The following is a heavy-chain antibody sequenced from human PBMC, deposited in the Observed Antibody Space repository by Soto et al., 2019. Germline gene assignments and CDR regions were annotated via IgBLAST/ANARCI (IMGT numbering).Heavy chain of an antibody. J-gene: IGHJ4*02. D-gene: IGHD2-2*01. CDR2: FDPEDGET. V-gene: IGHV1-24*01. CDR3: ATAQPKYQLLLHYYFDY. Sequence: ASVKVSCKVSGYTLTELSMHWVRQAPGKGLEWMGGFDPEDGETIYAQKFQGRVTMTEDTSTDTAYMELSSLRSEDTAVYYCATAQPKYQLLLHYYFDYWGQGTLVTVSS. CDR1: GYTLTELS.